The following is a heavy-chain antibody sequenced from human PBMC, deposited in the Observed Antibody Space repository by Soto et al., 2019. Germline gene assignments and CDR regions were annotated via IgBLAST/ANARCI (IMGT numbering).Heavy chain of an antibody. D-gene: IGHD2-2*01. Sequence: GESLNISCKGSGYSFTRYLIGWVRQLPGKGLEWMGIIYPGDSDTRYSPSFQGQVTISADKSISTAYLQWSSLKASDTAMYYCASGSTSSKFSAFDIWGQGTMVTVSS. V-gene: IGHV5-51*01. CDR1: GYSFTRYL. J-gene: IGHJ3*02. CDR3: ASGSTSSKFSAFDI. CDR2: IYPGDSDT.